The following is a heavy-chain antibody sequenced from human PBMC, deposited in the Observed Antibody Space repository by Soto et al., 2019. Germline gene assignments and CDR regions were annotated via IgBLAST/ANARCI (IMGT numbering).Heavy chain of an antibody. CDR2: IWYDGSNK. J-gene: IGHJ4*02. V-gene: IGHV3-33*01. Sequence: HPGGSLRLSCAASGFTFSSYGMHWVRQAPGKGLEWVAVIWYDGSNKYYADSVKGRFTISRDNSKNTLYLQMNSLRAEDTAVYYCARDAVVVPAAINYFDYWGQGTLVTVYS. D-gene: IGHD2-2*02. CDR1: GFTFSSYG. CDR3: ARDAVVVPAAINYFDY.